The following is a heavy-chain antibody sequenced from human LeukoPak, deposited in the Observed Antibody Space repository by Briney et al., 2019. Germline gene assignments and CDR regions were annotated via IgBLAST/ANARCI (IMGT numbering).Heavy chain of an antibody. CDR1: GFTFSIYA. D-gene: IGHD5-24*01. Sequence: GGSLRLSCSASGFTFSIYAMHWVRQAPGKGLEYVSTISSNGGSTYYADSVKGRFTISRDTSKNTLYLQMNSLRAEDTAVYYCARWLQLHYFDYWGQGTLVTVSS. CDR2: ISSNGGST. V-gene: IGHV3-64*04. J-gene: IGHJ4*02. CDR3: ARWLQLHYFDY.